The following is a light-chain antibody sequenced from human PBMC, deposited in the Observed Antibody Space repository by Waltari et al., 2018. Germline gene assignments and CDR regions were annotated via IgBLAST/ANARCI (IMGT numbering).Light chain of an antibody. Sequence: EIVLTQSPATLSLSHGERATLSCRASQSVSSDLAVYQLKPGQAPSPLISDVSNRATGIPARFSGSGSETDFTLTISTLEPEDFALYYCQQRRSWPLTFGGGTKVEIK. CDR2: DVS. V-gene: IGKV3-11*01. J-gene: IGKJ4*01. CDR3: QQRRSWPLT. CDR1: QSVSSD.